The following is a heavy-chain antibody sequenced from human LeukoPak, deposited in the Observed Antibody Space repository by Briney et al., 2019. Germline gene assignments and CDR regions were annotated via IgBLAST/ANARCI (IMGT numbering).Heavy chain of an antibody. CDR2: IYYSGST. Sequence: SETLSLTCTVSGGSISSYYWSWIRQPPGKGLEWIGYIYYSGSTNYNPSLKSRVTISVDKSKNQFSLKLSSVPAADTAVYYCAGAYCGGDCYSGRAFDIWGQGTMVTVSS. J-gene: IGHJ3*02. CDR3: AGAYCGGDCYSGRAFDI. V-gene: IGHV4-59*12. CDR1: GGSISSYY. D-gene: IGHD2-21*02.